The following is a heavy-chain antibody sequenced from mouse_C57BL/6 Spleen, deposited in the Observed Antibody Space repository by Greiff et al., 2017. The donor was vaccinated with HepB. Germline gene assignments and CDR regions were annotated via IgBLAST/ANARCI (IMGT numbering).Heavy chain of an antibody. CDR2: ISSGSSTI. V-gene: IGHV5-17*01. J-gene: IGHJ3*01. D-gene: IGHD2-4*01. CDR1: GFTFSDYG. Sequence: EVKVVESGGGLVKPGGSLKLSCAASGFTFSDYGMHWVRQAPEKGLEWVAYISSGSSTIYYADTVKGRFTISRDNAKNTLFLQRTSLRSEDTAMYYCARDYDAWFAYWGQGTLVTVSA. CDR3: ARDYDAWFAY.